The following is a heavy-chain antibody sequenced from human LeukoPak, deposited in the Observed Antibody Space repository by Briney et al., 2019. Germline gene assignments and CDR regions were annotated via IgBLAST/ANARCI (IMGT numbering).Heavy chain of an antibody. CDR2: ISSSSSTI. V-gene: IGHV3-48*01. J-gene: IGHJ4*02. CDR3: ARDLGYSSSSFIDY. CDR1: GFTFSNYG. Sequence: PGGSLRLSCAASGFTFSNYGMNWVRQAPGKGLEWVSYISSSSSTIYYADSVKGRFTISRDNAKNSLYLQINSLRAEDTAVYYCARDLGYSSSSFIDYWGQGTLVTVSS. D-gene: IGHD6-6*01.